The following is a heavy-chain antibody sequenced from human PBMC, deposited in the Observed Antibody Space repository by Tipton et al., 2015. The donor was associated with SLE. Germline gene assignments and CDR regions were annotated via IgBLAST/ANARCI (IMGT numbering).Heavy chain of an antibody. J-gene: IGHJ2*01. CDR3: ARDRYNQWYFDL. V-gene: IGHV3-48*02. D-gene: IGHD5-24*01. Sequence: SLRLSCAASAFTFSSHSMNWVRQGPGEGLEWVSYIDSSGNSIYYADSVKGRFTISRDNAKNSLSLQMNNLRDEDTAIYYCARDRYNQWYFDLWGRGTLVTVSS. CDR1: AFTFSSHS. CDR2: IDSSGNSI.